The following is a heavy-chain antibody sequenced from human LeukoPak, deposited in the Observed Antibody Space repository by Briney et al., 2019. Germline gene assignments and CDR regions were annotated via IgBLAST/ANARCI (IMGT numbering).Heavy chain of an antibody. D-gene: IGHD4-17*01. J-gene: IGHJ4*02. CDR3: VKEISVTTSPFDY. CDR2: INSNGYST. V-gene: IGHV3-64D*06. Sequence: GGSLRLSCSASGFAFSAYAMHWVRQAPGKGLEYLAAINSNGYSTYYIDSVRGRFTLSRDNSKNTVYLQMSSLRAGDTAVYYCVKEISVTTSPFDYWGQGTLVTVSS. CDR1: GFAFSAYA.